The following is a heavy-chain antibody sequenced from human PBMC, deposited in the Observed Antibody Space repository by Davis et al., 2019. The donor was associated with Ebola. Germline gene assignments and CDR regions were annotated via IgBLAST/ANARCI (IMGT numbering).Heavy chain of an antibody. Sequence: GESLKISCAASGFTFSSYAMSWVRQAPGKGLEWVSGISASAGSTFYADSVNGRFTISRDNSKNTLYLQMNGLRVEDTAIYYCAKDTSNIWFDMWGQGTMVTVSS. J-gene: IGHJ3*02. CDR1: GFTFSSYA. CDR2: ISASAGST. CDR3: AKDTSNIWFDM. D-gene: IGHD2-2*01. V-gene: IGHV3-23*01.